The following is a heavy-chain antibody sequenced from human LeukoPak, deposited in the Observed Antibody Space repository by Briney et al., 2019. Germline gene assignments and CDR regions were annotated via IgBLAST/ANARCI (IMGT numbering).Heavy chain of an antibody. J-gene: IGHJ6*03. CDR1: GFNLNDYA. Sequence: GGSLRLSCAASGFNLNDYAMHWVRQAPGKGLEWVSGINWNSGSIGYADSVKGRFTISRDNAKNSLYLQMNSLRAEDTALYYCARQSGRSYYYFYYTDVWGKGTTVTVSS. CDR2: INWNSGSI. CDR3: ARQSGRSYYYFYYTDV. D-gene: IGHD5-12*01. V-gene: IGHV3-9*01.